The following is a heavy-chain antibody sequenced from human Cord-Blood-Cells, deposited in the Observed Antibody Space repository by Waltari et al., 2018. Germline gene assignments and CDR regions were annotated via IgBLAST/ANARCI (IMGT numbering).Heavy chain of an antibody. J-gene: IGHJ6*03. CDR2: IYYSGST. Sequence: QVQLQESGPGLVKPSQNLSLPCTVSGGSYSRGGYYWSWIRQHPGKGLECIGYIYYSGSTYYNPSLKSRVTISVDTSKNQCSLKLSSVTAADTAVYYCARLNYYYYMDVWGKGTTVTVS. CDR3: ARLNYYYYMDV. V-gene: IGHV4-31*03. CDR1: GGSYSRGGYY.